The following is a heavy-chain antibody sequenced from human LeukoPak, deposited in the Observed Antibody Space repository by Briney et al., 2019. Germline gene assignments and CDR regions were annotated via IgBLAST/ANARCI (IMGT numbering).Heavy chain of an antibody. CDR3: ARGAYYDSSGYPW. V-gene: IGHV1-2*02. J-gene: IGHJ4*02. CDR1: GYTFTGYY. D-gene: IGHD3-22*01. Sequence: ASVKVSCKASGYTFTGYYMHWVRQAPGQGLEWMGWINPNSGGTNYAQKFQGRVTMTRDTSISTAYMELSRLRSDDTAVYYCARGAYYDSSGYPWWGQGTLVTVSS. CDR2: INPNSGGT.